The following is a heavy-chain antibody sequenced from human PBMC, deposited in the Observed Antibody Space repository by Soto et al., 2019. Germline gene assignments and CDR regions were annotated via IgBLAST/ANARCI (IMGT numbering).Heavy chain of an antibody. J-gene: IGHJ6*02. CDR1: GGSIDGRN. V-gene: IGHV4-59*08. CDR3: VRQGIGILHGLVDV. Sequence: QVQLQESGPGLVKPSETLSLTCTVSGGSIDGRNCAWIRQPPGKGLEWLGYVYYDGGSSYNPSDEGRLTRSMDTSKSQFSLQLRSGTAAAAAVYYCVRQGIGILHGLVDVWGRGTTVTVSS. D-gene: IGHD3-10*01. CDR2: VYYDGGS.